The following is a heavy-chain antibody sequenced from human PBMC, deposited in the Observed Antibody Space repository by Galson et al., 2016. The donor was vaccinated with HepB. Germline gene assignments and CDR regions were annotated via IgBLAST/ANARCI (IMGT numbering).Heavy chain of an antibody. V-gene: IGHV3-7*03. CDR3: VRDDGDF. D-gene: IGHD5-24*01. CDR2: IKPDGSES. CDR1: GVAFNRYW. J-gene: IGHJ4*02. Sequence: SLRPSCAASGVAFNRYWMKWVRQAPGKGLEWVASIKPDGSESFYVDSVKGRFTMSRDNSKNSLYLQMNGLRVEDTAVYYCVRDDGDFWGQGSLVTVSS.